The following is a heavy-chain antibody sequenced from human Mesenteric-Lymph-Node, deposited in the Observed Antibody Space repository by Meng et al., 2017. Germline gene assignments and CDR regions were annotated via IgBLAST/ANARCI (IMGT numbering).Heavy chain of an antibody. CDR1: GYTFTSYD. J-gene: IGHJ1*01. CDR2: MNPNSGNT. CDR3: ATVSSSRRGDLEYFQH. D-gene: IGHD6-13*01. V-gene: IGHV1-8*01. Sequence: ASVKVSCKASGYTFTSYDINWVRQATGQGLEWMGWMNPNSGNTGYAQKFQGRVTMTEDTSTDTAYMELSSLRSEDTAVYYCATVSSSRRGDLEYFQHWGQGTLVTVSS.